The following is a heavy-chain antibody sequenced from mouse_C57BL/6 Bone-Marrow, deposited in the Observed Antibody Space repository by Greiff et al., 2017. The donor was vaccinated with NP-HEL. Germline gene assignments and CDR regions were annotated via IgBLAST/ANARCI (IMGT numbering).Heavy chain of an antibody. Sequence: VQLQESGPGLVQPSQSLSITCTVSGFSLTSYGVHWVRQSPGKGLEWLGVIWRGGSTDYNAAFMSRLSITKDNSKSQVFFKMNSLQAYDTAIYYCAKTYYDRYAMDDWGQGTSVTVSS. V-gene: IGHV2-5*01. CDR3: AKTYYDRYAMDD. D-gene: IGHD2-10*01. J-gene: IGHJ4*01. CDR1: GFSLTSYG. CDR2: IWRGGST.